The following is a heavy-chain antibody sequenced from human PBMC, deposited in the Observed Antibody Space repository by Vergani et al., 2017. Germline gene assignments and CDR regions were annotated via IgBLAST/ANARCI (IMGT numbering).Heavy chain of an antibody. D-gene: IGHD3-22*01. CDR1: GFTFSSYW. CDR3: ARLNSHSYVSMGYNPAERPTSSLDV. J-gene: IGHJ6*03. CDR2: IKQDGSEK. Sequence: EVQLVESGGGLVQPGGSLRLSCAASGFTFSSYWMSWVRQAPGKGLEWVANIKQDGSEKYYVDSVKGRFTISRDNAKNSLYLQMNSLRAEDTAVYDCARLNSHSYVSMGYNPAERPTSSLDVWGKGTTVTV. V-gene: IGHV3-7*01.